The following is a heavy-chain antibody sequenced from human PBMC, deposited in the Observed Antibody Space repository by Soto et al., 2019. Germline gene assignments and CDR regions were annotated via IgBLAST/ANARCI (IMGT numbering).Heavy chain of an antibody. Sequence: GGSLRLSCAASGFTFTRYSMNWVRQAPGKGLEWVSSISSTTNYIYYADSMKGRFTVSRDNAKNSVYLEMNSLSAEDTAVYYCARESEDLTSNFGYWGQGTLVTVSS. J-gene: IGHJ4*02. CDR2: ISSTTNYI. CDR3: ARESEDLTSNFGY. CDR1: GFTFTRYS. V-gene: IGHV3-21*01.